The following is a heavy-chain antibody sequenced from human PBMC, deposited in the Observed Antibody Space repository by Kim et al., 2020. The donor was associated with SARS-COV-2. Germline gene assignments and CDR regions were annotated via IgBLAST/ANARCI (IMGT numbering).Heavy chain of an antibody. CDR3: ARESGDCSSTSCYSPDRFDP. J-gene: IGHJ5*02. Sequence: RVTISVDTSKNQFSLKLSSVTAADTAVYYCARESGDCSSTSCYSPDRFDPWGQGTLVTVSS. V-gene: IGHV4-30-2*04. D-gene: IGHD2-2*02.